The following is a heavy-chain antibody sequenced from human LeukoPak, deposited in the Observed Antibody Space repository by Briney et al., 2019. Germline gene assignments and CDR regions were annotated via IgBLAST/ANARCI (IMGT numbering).Heavy chain of an antibody. CDR1: GGSISGYY. J-gene: IGHJ5*02. CDR2: INHSGST. D-gene: IGHD6-19*01. Sequence: PSETLSLTCTVSGGSISGYYWSWIRQPPGKGLEWIGEINHSGSTNYNPSLKSRVTISVDTSKNQFSLKLSSVTAADTAVYYCARRRWLVRWFDPWGQGTLVTVSS. CDR3: ARRRWLVRWFDP. V-gene: IGHV4-34*01.